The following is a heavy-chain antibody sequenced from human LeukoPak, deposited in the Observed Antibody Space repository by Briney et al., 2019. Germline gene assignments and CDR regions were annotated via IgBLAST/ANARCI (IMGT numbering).Heavy chain of an antibody. D-gene: IGHD4/OR15-4a*01. CDR3: ASGANVAY. CDR1: GYTFTGNY. CDR2: INSNSGAT. Sequence: ASVKVSCKASGYTFTGNYMHWVRQAPGQGLEWMGWINSNSGATDYAQKFQGRVTMTRDTSISTAYMELSSLRSDDTAVYFCASGANVAYWGQGTLVTVSS. V-gene: IGHV1-2*02. J-gene: IGHJ4*02.